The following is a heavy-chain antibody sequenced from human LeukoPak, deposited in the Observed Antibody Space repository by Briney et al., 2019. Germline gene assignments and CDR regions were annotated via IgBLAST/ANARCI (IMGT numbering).Heavy chain of an antibody. CDR1: GFTFSSYA. Sequence: GGSLRLSCAASGFTFSSYAMSWVRQAPGKGREWVSAISGSGGSTYYADSVKGRFTISRDNSKNTLYLQMNSLRAEDTAVYYCAKDSSSIRGYSYGYRDYWGQGTLVTVSS. J-gene: IGHJ4*02. V-gene: IGHV3-23*01. CDR3: AKDSSSIRGYSYGYRDY. D-gene: IGHD5-18*01. CDR2: ISGSGGST.